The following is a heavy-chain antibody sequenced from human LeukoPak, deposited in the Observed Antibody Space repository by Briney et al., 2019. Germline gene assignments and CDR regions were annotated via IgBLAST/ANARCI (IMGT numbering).Heavy chain of an antibody. D-gene: IGHD2-2*01. CDR1: GGSISSYY. J-gene: IGHJ6*02. Sequence: SETLSLTCTVSGGSISSYYWSWIRQPPGKGLEWIGYIYYSGSTNYNPSLKSRVTISVDTSKNQFSLKLSSVTAADTAVYYCARRKAGRYCSSTSCFVVPYGMDVWGQGTTVTVSS. V-gene: IGHV4-59*12. CDR3: ARRKAGRYCSSTSCFVVPYGMDV. CDR2: IYYSGST.